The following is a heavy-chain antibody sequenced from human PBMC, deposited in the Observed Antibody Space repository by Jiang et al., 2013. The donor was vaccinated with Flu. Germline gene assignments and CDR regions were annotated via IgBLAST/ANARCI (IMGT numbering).Heavy chain of an antibody. V-gene: IGHV4-38-2*01. D-gene: IGHD2-2*01. CDR2: IYYSGST. J-gene: IGHJ6*02. CDR3: ARAQHCSTSCYVLNYYYYYGMDV. Sequence: SGYSISSGYYWGWIRQPPGKGLEWIGSIYYSGSTYYNPSLKSRVTISVDTSKNQFSLKLSSVTAADTAVYYCARAQHCSTSCYVLNYYYYYGMDVWGQGTTVTVSS. CDR1: GYSISSGYY.